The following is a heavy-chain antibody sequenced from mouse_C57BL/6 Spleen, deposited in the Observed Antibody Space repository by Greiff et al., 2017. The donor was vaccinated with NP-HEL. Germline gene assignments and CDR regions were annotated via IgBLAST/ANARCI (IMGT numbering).Heavy chain of an antibody. Sequence: EVQLQQSGPELVKPGASVKIPCKASGYTFTDYNMDWVKQSHGKSLEWIGDINPNNGGTIYNQKFKGKATLTVEKSSSTAYMELRSLTSEDTAVYYCAREGAENGRAMDYWGQGTSVTVSA. CDR2: INPNNGGT. CDR1: GYTFTDYN. V-gene: IGHV1-18*01. CDR3: AREGAENGRAMDY. J-gene: IGHJ4*01. D-gene: IGHD3-3*01.